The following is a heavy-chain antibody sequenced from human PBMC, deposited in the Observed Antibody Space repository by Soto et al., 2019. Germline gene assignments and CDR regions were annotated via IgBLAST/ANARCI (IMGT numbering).Heavy chain of an antibody. CDR1: GYTFTSYD. CDR2: MNPNSGNT. V-gene: IGHV1-8*01. J-gene: IGHJ4*02. CDR3: ARGTWSSGWYEYYFDY. D-gene: IGHD6-19*01. Sequence: ASVKVSCKASGYTFTSYDINWVRRATGQGLEWMGWMNPNSGNTGYAQKFQGRVTMTRNTSISTAYMELSSLRSEDTAVYYCARGTWSSGWYEYYFDYWGQGTLVTVSS.